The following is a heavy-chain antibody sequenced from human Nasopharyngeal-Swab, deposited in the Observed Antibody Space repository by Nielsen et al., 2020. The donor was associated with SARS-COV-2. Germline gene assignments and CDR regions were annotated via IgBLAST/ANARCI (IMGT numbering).Heavy chain of an antibody. CDR1: GGSVSSGSYY. Sequence: SETLSLTCTVSGGSVSSGSYYWSWIRQPPGKGLEWIGEINHSGSTNYNPSLKSRVTISVDTSKNQFSLKLSSVTAADTAVYYCARGGVAAAGTDYWGQGTLVTVSS. V-gene: IGHV4-39*07. CDR3: ARGGVAAAGTDY. CDR2: INHSGST. J-gene: IGHJ4*02. D-gene: IGHD6-13*01.